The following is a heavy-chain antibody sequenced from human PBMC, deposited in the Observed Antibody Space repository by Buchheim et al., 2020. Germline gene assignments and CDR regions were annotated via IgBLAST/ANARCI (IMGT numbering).Heavy chain of an antibody. CDR3: AKDVSGWYNSGMDV. J-gene: IGHJ6*02. CDR2: ISDDGGKT. D-gene: IGHD6-19*01. Sequence: QVHLVESGGGEVQPGRSLRLSCAASGFTFSAHGMHWVRQAPGTGLEWVALISDDGGKTFSLDSVKGRFTVSIARAQTRLYLQMIDLRPEDSGVYYCAKDVSGWYNSGMDVWGQG. CDR1: GFTFSAHG. V-gene: IGHV3-30*18.